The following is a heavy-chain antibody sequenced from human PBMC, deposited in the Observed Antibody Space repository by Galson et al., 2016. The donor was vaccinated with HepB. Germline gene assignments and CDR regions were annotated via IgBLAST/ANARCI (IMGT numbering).Heavy chain of an antibody. CDR1: GHTLTNFY. J-gene: IGHJ4*02. CDR3: ARDERTGTFYTFDS. D-gene: IGHD1-26*01. V-gene: IGHV1-46*01. CDR2: INPGGSSA. Sequence: SVKVSCKASGHTLTNFYMHWVRQAPGQGLEWMGIINPGGSSATYAQSFQGRVALTRDTSTSTVYMELSSLRLEYTAVYYCARDERTGTFYTFDSWGQGTLVTVSS.